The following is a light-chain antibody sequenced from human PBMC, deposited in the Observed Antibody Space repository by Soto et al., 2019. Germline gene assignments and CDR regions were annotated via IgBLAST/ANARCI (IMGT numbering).Light chain of an antibody. Sequence: DIQMTQSPSSLSASAGDRVTITCRASQSISRYLNWYQLKPGKAPKLLIYAASNLQGGVPSRFSGSGSETHFTLTISSLQPEDFATYYCQQSYSTPITCGQGARLEIK. V-gene: IGKV1-39*01. J-gene: IGKJ5*01. CDR1: QSISRY. CDR3: QQSYSTPIT. CDR2: AAS.